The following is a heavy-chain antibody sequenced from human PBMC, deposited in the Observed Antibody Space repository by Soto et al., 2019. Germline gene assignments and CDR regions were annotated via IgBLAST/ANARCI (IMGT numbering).Heavy chain of an antibody. J-gene: IGHJ6*02. CDR2: IIPIFGTA. D-gene: IGHD4-17*01. V-gene: IGHV1-69*01. Sequence: QVQLVQSGAEVQKPGSSVKVSCKASGGTFSSYAISWVRQAPGQGLEWMGGIIPIFGTANYAQKFQGRVTITADESTSTAYMELSSLRSEDTAVYYCARAHDYGDYVDYYYGMDVWGQGTTVTVSS. CDR3: ARAHDYGDYVDYYYGMDV. CDR1: GGTFSSYA.